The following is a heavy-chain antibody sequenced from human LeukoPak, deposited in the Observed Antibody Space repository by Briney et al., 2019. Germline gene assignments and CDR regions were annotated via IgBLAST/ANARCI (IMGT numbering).Heavy chain of an antibody. D-gene: IGHD2-8*01. Sequence: LSGGSLRLSCAASGFTFSSYSMNWVRQAPGKGLEWVSYISSSSSTIYYADSVKGRFTISRDNAKNSLYLQMNSLRAEDTAVYYCARDRRDYTYGPLDSWGQGTLVTVSS. CDR3: ARDRRDYTYGPLDS. V-gene: IGHV3-48*04. CDR1: GFTFSSYS. CDR2: ISSSSSTI. J-gene: IGHJ4*02.